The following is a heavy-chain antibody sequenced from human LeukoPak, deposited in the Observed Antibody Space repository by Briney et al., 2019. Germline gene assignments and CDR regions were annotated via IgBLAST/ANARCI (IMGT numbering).Heavy chain of an antibody. V-gene: IGHV3-7*01. Sequence: PGGSLRLSCAASGFTFDDYGMSWVRQAPGKGLEWVANIKQDGSEKYYVDSVKGRFTISRDNTRNSLYLQMNSLRAEDTAVYSCVRGISCSGATCYLYNWFDPWGQGTLVTVSS. J-gene: IGHJ5*02. CDR3: VRGISCSGATCYLYNWFDP. CDR2: IKQDGSEK. CDR1: GFTFDDYG. D-gene: IGHD2-15*01.